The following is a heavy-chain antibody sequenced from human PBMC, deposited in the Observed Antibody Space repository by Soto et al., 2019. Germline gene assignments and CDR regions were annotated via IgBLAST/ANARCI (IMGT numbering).Heavy chain of an antibody. CDR3: ARGWSGYFYYYGMDV. V-gene: IGHV1-18*04. D-gene: IGHD3-3*01. Sequence: ASVKVSCKASGYTFTSYGISWVRQAPGQGLEWMGWISAYNGNTNYAQKLQGRVTMTTDTSTSTAYMGLRSLRSDDTAVYYCARGWSGYFYYYGMDVWVQGTTVTVSS. CDR1: GYTFTSYG. J-gene: IGHJ6*02. CDR2: ISAYNGNT.